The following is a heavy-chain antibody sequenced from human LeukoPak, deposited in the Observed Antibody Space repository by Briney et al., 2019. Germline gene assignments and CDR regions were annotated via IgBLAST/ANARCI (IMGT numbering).Heavy chain of an antibody. CDR1: GFTFSSNA. Sequence: PGGSLRLSCAAPGFTFSSNAMNWVRQAPGKGLEWVSVISGSGDSTYYTDSVKGRFTISRDNSKNTLFLQMNSLRPEDTALYYCAKAVGGTFDYWGQGTLVTVSS. CDR2: ISGSGDST. CDR3: AKAVGGTFDY. D-gene: IGHD1-26*01. V-gene: IGHV3-23*01. J-gene: IGHJ4*02.